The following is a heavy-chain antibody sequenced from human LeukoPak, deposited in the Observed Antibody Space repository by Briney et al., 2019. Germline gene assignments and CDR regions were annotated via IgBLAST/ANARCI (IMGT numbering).Heavy chain of an antibody. J-gene: IGHJ4*02. CDR3: AKWHRSPYSFDS. V-gene: IGHV3-23*01. CDR2: VSGSGDST. Sequence: PGGSLRLSCAASGFRFSSYAMSWVRQAPGKGLEWVSSVSGSGDSTYYADSVKGRFTISRDNSKNTLYLQMSSLRAEDTAIYSCAKWHRSPYSFDSWGQGTLVTVSS. CDR1: GFRFSSYA.